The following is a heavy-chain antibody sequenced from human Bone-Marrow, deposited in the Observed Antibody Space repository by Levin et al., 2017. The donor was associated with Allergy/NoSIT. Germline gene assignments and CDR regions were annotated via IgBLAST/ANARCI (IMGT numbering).Heavy chain of an antibody. V-gene: IGHV3-48*02. D-gene: IGHD6-13*01. CDR2: ISDSSSSI. CDR1: GFTFSNSS. J-gene: IGHJ6*02. CDR3: ARDCPHLSYSSTWYYYYGMDV. Sequence: GGSRRLSCAASGFTFSNSSMNWVCQAPGKGLEWVSYISDSSSSIFYADSVKGRFTISRDNAKNSLFLQMNSLRDEDTAVYYCARDCPHLSYSSTWYYYYGMDVWGQGTTVTVSS.